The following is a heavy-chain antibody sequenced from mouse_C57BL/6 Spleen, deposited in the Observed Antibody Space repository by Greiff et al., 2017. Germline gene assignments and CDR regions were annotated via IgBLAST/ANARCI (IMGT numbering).Heavy chain of an antibody. Sequence: EVQRVESGEGLVKPGGSLKLSCAASGFTFSSYAMSWVRQTPEKRLEWVAYISSGGDYIYYADTVKGRFTISRDNARNTLYLQMSSLKSEDTAMYYCTSSIYYGNYHYAMDYWGQGTSVTVSS. V-gene: IGHV5-9-1*02. CDR3: TSSIYYGNYHYAMDY. D-gene: IGHD2-1*01. CDR1: GFTFSSYA. CDR2: ISSGGDYI. J-gene: IGHJ4*01.